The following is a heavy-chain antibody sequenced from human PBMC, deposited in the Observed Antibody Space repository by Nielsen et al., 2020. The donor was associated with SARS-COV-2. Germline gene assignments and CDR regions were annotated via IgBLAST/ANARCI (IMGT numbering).Heavy chain of an antibody. D-gene: IGHD6-19*01. V-gene: IGHV1-2*06. J-gene: IGHJ3*02. CDR2: INPNSGGT. CDR1: GYTFTGYY. CDR3: ARDSSGWYRYDAFDI. Sequence: ASVKVSCKASGYTFTGYYMHWVRQAPGQGLEWMGRINPNSGGTNYAQKLQGRVTMTTDTSTSTAYMELRSLRSDDTAVYYCARDSSGWYRYDAFDIWGQGTMVTVSS.